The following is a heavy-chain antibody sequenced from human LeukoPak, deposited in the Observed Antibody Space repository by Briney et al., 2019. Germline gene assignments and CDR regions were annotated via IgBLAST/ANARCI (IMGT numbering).Heavy chain of an antibody. V-gene: IGHV1-8*01. J-gene: IGHJ4*02. Sequence: ASVKVSCKASGYTFTSYDINWVRQATGQGLEWMGWMNPNSGNTGYAQKFQGRVTMTRNTSISTAYMELSSLRSEDTAVYYCARAYYDSSGYYPRFDYWGQGTPVTVSS. CDR1: GYTFTSYD. D-gene: IGHD3-22*01. CDR3: ARAYYDSSGYYPRFDY. CDR2: MNPNSGNT.